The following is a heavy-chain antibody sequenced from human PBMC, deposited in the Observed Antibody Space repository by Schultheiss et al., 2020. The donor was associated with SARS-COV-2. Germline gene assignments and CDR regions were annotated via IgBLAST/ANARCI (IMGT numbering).Heavy chain of an antibody. V-gene: IGHV4-34*01. Sequence: SETLSLTCAVYGGSFSGYYWSWIRQPPGKGLEWIGEIYHSGSTNYNPSLKSRVTISVDTSKNQFSLKLSSVTAADTAVYYCARMVVVSATLGWFDPWGQGTQVTVSS. CDR2: IYHSGST. CDR1: GGSFSGYY. D-gene: IGHD2-15*01. CDR3: ARMVVVSATLGWFDP. J-gene: IGHJ5*02.